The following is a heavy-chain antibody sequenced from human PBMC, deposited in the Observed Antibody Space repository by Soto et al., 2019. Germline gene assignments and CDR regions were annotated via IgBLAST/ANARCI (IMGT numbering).Heavy chain of an antibody. J-gene: IGHJ4*02. CDR1: GGSISSGDYY. CDR3: ARVGGFGATTIDY. Sequence: QVQLQESGPGLVKPSQTLSLTCTVSGGSISSGDYYWSWIRQPPGKGLEWIGYIYYSGSTYYNPSLKSRVTTSVDPSKNQFSLKLSSVTAADTAVYYCARVGGFGATTIDYWGQGTLVTVSS. D-gene: IGHD3-10*01. CDR2: IYYSGST. V-gene: IGHV4-30-4*01.